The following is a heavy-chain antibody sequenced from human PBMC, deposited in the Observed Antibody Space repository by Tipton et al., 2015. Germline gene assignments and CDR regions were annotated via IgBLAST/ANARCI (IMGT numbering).Heavy chain of an antibody. D-gene: IGHD1-20*01. V-gene: IGHV3-43*01. CDR2: ISWDGGTT. Sequence: SLRLSCAASGFDFDDYMMHWVRQAPGKGLEWVSLISWDGGTTYYADSVRGRFTISRDNAKNSLYLQVNSQRVEDTALYYCARGYNWNFDHWGQGTLVTVSS. J-gene: IGHJ5*02. CDR1: GFDFDDYM. CDR3: ARGYNWNFDH.